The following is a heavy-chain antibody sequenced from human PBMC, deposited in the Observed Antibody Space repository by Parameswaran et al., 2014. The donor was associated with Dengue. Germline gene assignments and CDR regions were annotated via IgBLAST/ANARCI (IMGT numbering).Heavy chain of an antibody. V-gene: IGHV4-59*01. CDR3: ARDYALSGELDY. J-gene: IGHJ4*01. D-gene: IGHD4-17*01. CDR2: LLQWEH. Sequence: WIRQPRKDWSGLVYLLQWEHQLQPSLKSRVTISVDTSKNQFSLKLSSVTAADTAVYYCARDYALSGELDYWGQGTLVTVSS.